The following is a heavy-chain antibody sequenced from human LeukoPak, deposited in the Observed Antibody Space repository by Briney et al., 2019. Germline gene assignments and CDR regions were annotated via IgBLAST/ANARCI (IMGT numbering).Heavy chain of an antibody. D-gene: IGHD2-2*02. CDR1: GFTFSTYS. J-gene: IGHJ3*02. CDR2: ISGSGSSM. Sequence: GGSLRLSCAASGFTFSTYSMNWVRQAPGKGLEWVSYISGSGSSMYYADSVKGRFTISRDNARNSLYPEMNSLRAEDAAVYYCARDQTGYCSSSNCYTSAFDIWGQGTMVTVSA. V-gene: IGHV3-48*01. CDR3: ARDQTGYCSSSNCYTSAFDI.